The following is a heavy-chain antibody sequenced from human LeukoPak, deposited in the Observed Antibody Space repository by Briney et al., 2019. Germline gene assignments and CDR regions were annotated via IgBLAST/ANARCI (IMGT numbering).Heavy chain of an antibody. CDR1: GGTFSSYT. CDR3: ARRAYGSRWYSDY. Sequence: SVKVSCKASGGTFSSYTISWVRQAPGQGLEWMGRIIPILGIANYAQKFQGRVTITADKSTSTAYMELSSLRSEDTAVYYCARRAYGSRWYSDYWGQGTLVTVSS. CDR2: IIPILGIA. D-gene: IGHD6-13*01. V-gene: IGHV1-69*02. J-gene: IGHJ4*02.